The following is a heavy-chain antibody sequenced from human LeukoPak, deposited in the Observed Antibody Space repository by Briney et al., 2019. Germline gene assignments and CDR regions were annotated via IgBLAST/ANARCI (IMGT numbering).Heavy chain of an antibody. CDR3: AREATTSPFHY. Sequence: ASVKVSCKASGYTFITRYLHWVRQAPGQGLEWMGLINPGGGSTTYALKFEGRVTMTRETSTSTVYMELSSLSSDDTAVYYCAREATTSPFHYWGQEALVTVSS. CDR1: GYTFITRY. CDR2: INPGGGST. V-gene: IGHV1-46*01. D-gene: IGHD4-11*01. J-gene: IGHJ4*02.